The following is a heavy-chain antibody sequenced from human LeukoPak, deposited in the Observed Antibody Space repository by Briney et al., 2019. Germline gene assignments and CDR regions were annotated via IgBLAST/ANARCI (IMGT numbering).Heavy chain of an antibody. CDR3: ARDHGGNFGGDAFDI. CDR1: GGSISSSSYY. Sequence: KPSETLSLTCTVSGGSISSSSYYWGWIRQPPGKGLEWIGSIYYSGSTYYNPSLKSRVTISVDTSKNQFSLKLSSVTAADTAVYYCARDHGGNFGGDAFDIWGQGTMVTVSS. D-gene: IGHD4-23*01. J-gene: IGHJ3*02. CDR2: IYYSGST. V-gene: IGHV4-39*02.